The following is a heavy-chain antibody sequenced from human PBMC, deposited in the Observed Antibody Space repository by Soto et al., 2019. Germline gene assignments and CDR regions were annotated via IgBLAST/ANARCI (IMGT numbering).Heavy chain of an antibody. CDR2: IGTAGDT. J-gene: IGHJ6*02. CDR1: GFTFSSYD. D-gene: IGHD2-15*01. CDR3: ARASVGYCSGGSCPGYYYYYYGMDV. Sequence: GGSLRLSCAASGFTFSSYDMHWVRQATGKGLEWVSAIGTAGDTYYPGSVKGRFTISRENAKNSLYLQMNSLRAGDTAVYYCARASVGYCSGGSCPGYYYYYYGMDVWGQGTTVTVSS. V-gene: IGHV3-13*01.